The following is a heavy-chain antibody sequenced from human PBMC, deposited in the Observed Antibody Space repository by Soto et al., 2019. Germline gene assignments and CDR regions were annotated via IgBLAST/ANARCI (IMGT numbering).Heavy chain of an antibody. Sequence: ASVKVSCKASGGTFSSYAISWVRQAPGQGLEWMGGIIPIFGTANYAQKFQGRVTITADESTSTAYMELSSLRSEDTAVYYCARDDYGGNSEAFDIWGQGTMVTVSS. CDR1: GGTFSSYA. D-gene: IGHD4-17*01. V-gene: IGHV1-69*13. CDR2: IIPIFGTA. CDR3: ARDDYGGNSEAFDI. J-gene: IGHJ3*02.